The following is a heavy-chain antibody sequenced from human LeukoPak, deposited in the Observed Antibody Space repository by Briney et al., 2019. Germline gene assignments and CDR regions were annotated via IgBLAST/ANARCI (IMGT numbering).Heavy chain of an antibody. D-gene: IGHD2-2*01. CDR1: EGTFSSYA. V-gene: IGHV1-69*06. Sequence: ASVKVSCKASEGTFSSYAISWVRQAPGQGLEWMGGIIPIFGTANYAQKFQGRVTITADKSTSTAYMELSSLRSEDTAVYYCARGRGYCSSTSCSDFDYWGQGTLVTVSS. J-gene: IGHJ4*02. CDR3: ARGRGYCSSTSCSDFDY. CDR2: IIPIFGTA.